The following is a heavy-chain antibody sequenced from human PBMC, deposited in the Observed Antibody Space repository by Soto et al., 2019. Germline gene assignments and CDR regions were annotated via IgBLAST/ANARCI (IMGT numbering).Heavy chain of an antibody. V-gene: IGHV2-5*02. CDR3: AHSLIPNWGSRGAFDY. CDR2: IYWDDDK. J-gene: IGHJ4*02. D-gene: IGHD7-27*01. CDR1: GFSLSTSGVG. Sequence: SGPTPRYPTQPLALTCSFRGFSLSTSGVGVGWIRQPPGKALEWLALIYWDDDKRYSPFLKSRLTITKGTSKNQVVLTMTNMDPVDTATYYCAHSLIPNWGSRGAFDYWGQGTLVTVSS.